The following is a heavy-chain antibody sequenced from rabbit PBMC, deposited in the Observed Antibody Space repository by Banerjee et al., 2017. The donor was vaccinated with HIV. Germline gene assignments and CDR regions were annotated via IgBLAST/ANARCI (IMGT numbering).Heavy chain of an antibody. CDR1: GFSFSSSYW. CDR3: AREPFNDWGHYDL. J-gene: IGHJ3*01. CDR2: IYTSSDGT. D-gene: IGHD2-1*01. Sequence: QSLEESGGDLVKPGASLTLTCTASGFSFSSSYWICWVRQAPGKGLEWIGCIYTSSDGTYYASWAKGRFTISKASSTTVTLQMTSLTAADTATYFCAREPFNDWGHYDLWGQGTLVTVS. V-gene: IGHV1S40*01.